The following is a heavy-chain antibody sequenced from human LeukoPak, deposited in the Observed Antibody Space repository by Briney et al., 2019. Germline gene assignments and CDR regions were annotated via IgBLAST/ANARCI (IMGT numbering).Heavy chain of an antibody. V-gene: IGHV1-69*10. D-gene: IGHD3-10*01. CDR3: ARDGRRRAPPDY. Sequence: SVKVSCKASGGTSNSYAIGWVRQAPGGLEWMGGSIPMHGTTNYARKFHGRVTITADKSTSTAYMELRSLRSDDTAVYYCARDGRRRAPPDYWGQGTLVTVSS. CDR1: GGTSNSYA. CDR2: SIPMHGTT. J-gene: IGHJ4*02.